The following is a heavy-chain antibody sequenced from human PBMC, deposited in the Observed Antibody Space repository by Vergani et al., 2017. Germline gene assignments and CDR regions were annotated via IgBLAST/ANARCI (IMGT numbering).Heavy chain of an antibody. D-gene: IGHD6-13*01. CDR1: GGSISSSSYY. Sequence: QLQLQESGPGLVKPSETLSLTCTVSGGSISSSSYYWGWIRQPPGKGLEWIGSIYTSGSTNYNPSLKSRVTMSVDTSKNQFSLKLSSVTAADTAVYYCARERRSIAAAGISSAFDYWGQGTLVTVSS. CDR2: IYTSGST. V-gene: IGHV4-39*07. CDR3: ARERRSIAAAGISSAFDY. J-gene: IGHJ4*02.